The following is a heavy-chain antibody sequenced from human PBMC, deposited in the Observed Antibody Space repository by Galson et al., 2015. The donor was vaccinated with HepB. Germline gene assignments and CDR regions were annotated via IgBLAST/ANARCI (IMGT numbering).Heavy chain of an antibody. CDR2: ISYDGNNK. CDR1: GFIFSTYA. V-gene: IGHV3-30*03. J-gene: IGHJ2*01. Sequence: SLRLSCAASGFIFSTYAMHWVRQAPGKGLEWVAVISYDGNNKYYADSVKGRFTISRDNARNSLDLQMTSLRAEDTAVYYCARGSGPTGNHYWYFDLWGRGTLVTVSS. CDR3: ARGSGPTGNHYWYFDL. D-gene: IGHD1-14*01.